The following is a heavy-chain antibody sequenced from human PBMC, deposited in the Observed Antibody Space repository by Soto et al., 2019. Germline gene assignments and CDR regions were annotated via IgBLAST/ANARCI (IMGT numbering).Heavy chain of an antibody. J-gene: IGHJ4*02. CDR1: GPSVSSGGYY. V-gene: IGHV4-31*03. D-gene: IGHD3-10*01. CDR2: IYYSGST. Sequence: PSETLSLTCTVSGPSVSSGGYYWSWIRQHPGKGLEWIGYIYYSGSTYYNPSLKSRVSISIDASKTQSSLKVGTVTAADTAVYYCASCVTGSASGDINRNDDWGQGTLVSVSS. CDR3: ASCVTGSASGDINRNDD.